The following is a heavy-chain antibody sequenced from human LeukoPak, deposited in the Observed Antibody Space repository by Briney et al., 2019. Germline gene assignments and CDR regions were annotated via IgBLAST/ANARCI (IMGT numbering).Heavy chain of an antibody. D-gene: IGHD5/OR15-5a*01. CDR1: GGSISSSSYY. J-gene: IGHJ2*01. CDR2: IYYSGST. Sequence: SETLSLICTVSGGSISSSSYYWGWIRQPPGKGLEWIGIIYYSGSTYYNPSLKSRVTISVDTSKNQFSLKLSSVTAADTAVYYCATRPKFMSTYFDLWGRGTLVTVSS. CDR3: ATRPKFMSTYFDL. V-gene: IGHV4-39*07.